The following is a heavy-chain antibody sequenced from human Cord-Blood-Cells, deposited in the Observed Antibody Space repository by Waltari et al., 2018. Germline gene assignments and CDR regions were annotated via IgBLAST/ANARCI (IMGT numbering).Heavy chain of an antibody. D-gene: IGHD3-10*01. CDR2: SRGSGGST. V-gene: IGHV3-23*01. CDR3: AKDLDGPGPMVQGVILFDY. J-gene: IGHJ4*02. Sequence: EVQLLESGGGLVQPGGSLRLSCAASGFTFSSYALSWVGQAPGQGPEWVAASRGSGGSTYYAAAVKGRFTISRDNSKNTLYLQMNSLRAEDTAVYYCAKDLDGPGPMVQGVILFDYWGQGTLVTVSS. CDR1: GFTFSSYA.